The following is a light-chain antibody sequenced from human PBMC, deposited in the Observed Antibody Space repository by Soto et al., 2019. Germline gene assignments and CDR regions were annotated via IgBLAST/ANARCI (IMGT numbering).Light chain of an antibody. V-gene: IGLV1-40*01. J-gene: IGLJ2*01. CDR1: SSNTGAGYD. CDR3: QSYDSSLSGSV. CDR2: GNS. Sequence: QSVLTQPPSVSGAPGQRVTISCTGSSSNTGAGYDVHWYQQVPGTAPKLLIYGNSNRPSGVPDRFSGSKSGTSASLAITGLQAEDEADYYCQSYDSSLSGSVFGGGTKLTVL.